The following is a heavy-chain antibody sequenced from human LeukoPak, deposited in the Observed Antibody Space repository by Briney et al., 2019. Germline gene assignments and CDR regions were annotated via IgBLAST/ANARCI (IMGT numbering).Heavy chain of an antibody. V-gene: IGHV4-34*01. Sequence: KPSETLSLTCAVYGGSFSGYYWSWIRQPPGKGLEWIGEINHSGSTNYNPSLKGRVTISVDTSKNQFSLKLSSVTAADTAVYYCARAFRMVRRVICWFDPWGQGTLVTVSS. J-gene: IGHJ5*02. D-gene: IGHD3-10*01. CDR2: INHSGST. CDR3: ARAFRMVRRVICWFDP. CDR1: GGSFSGYY.